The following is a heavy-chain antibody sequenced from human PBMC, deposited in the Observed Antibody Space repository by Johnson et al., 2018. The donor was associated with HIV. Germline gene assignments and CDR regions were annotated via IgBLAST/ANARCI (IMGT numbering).Heavy chain of an antibody. D-gene: IGHD6-13*01. V-gene: IGHV3-33*01. CDR2: IWYDGSNK. Sequence: QVQLVESGGGVVQPGRSLRLSCTASGFTFSSYGMHWVRQAPGKGLEWVAVIWYDGSNKYYGDSVKGRFTISRDNSKNTVYLQMNSLRAEDTAVYYCARDWEQQQPGAFDIWGQGTMVTVSS. CDR1: GFTFSSYG. J-gene: IGHJ3*02. CDR3: ARDWEQQQPGAFDI.